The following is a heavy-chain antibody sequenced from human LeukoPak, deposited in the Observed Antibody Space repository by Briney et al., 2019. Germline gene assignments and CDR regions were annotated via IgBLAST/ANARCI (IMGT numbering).Heavy chain of an antibody. V-gene: IGHV1-18*01. J-gene: IGHJ3*02. CDR1: GYTFTSYG. CDR2: ISAYNGNT. Sequence: ASVKVSCGASGYTFTSYGISWVRQAPGQGLEWMGWISAYNGNTNYAQKFQGRVTMTTDTSTSTAYMELMSLRSDDTAVYYCARDSDILTGYAFDIWGQGTMVTVSS. CDR3: ARDSDILTGYAFDI. D-gene: IGHD3-9*01.